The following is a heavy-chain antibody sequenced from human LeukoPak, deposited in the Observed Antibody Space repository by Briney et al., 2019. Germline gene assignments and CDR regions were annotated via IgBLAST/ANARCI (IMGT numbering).Heavy chain of an antibody. D-gene: IGHD3-9*01. CDR2: IIPIFSTA. CDR3: ARGPVLRYFDWTLPPNWFDP. CDR1: GGTFSSYA. V-gene: IGHV1-69*13. J-gene: IGHJ5*02. Sequence: ASVKVSCKASGGTFSSYAISWVRQAPGQGLEWMGGIIPIFSTANYAQKFQGRVTITADESTSTAYMELSSLRSEDTAVYYCARGPVLRYFDWTLPPNWFDPWGQGTLVTVSS.